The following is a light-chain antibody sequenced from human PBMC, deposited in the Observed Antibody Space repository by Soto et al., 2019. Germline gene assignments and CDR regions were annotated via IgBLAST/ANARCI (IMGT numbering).Light chain of an antibody. V-gene: IGLV2-8*01. CDR2: EVS. Sequence: QSVLTQTPSASGSFGQSVTISCTGTSSDVGGYNYVSWYQQHPGKAPKLVIYEVSERPSGVPDRFSGSKSGNTASLTVSGLQADDEADYYCSSYSGTNYHYVFGTGTKVTVL. CDR1: SSDVGGYNY. J-gene: IGLJ1*01. CDR3: SSYSGTNYHYV.